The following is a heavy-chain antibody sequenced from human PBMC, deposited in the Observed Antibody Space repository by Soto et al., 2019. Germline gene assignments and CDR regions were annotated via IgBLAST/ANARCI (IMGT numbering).Heavy chain of an antibody. J-gene: IGHJ4*02. Sequence: ASVKVSCKASGGTFSTSTFTWVRQAPGQGLEWMGRTIPILDVADYAQDFQGRVTITADKSTSTAYMELTSLTSKDTAVYYCARDSPIGSTYSGYDAIDSWGQGTLVTSPQ. CDR3: ARDSPIGSTYSGYDAIDS. CDR2: TIPILDVA. D-gene: IGHD5-12*01. CDR1: GGTFSTST. V-gene: IGHV1-69*04.